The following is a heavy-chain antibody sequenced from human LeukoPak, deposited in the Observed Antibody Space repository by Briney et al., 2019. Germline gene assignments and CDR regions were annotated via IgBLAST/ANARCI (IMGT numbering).Heavy chain of an antibody. CDR3: AREVSYNWNYSGGPLVAFDI. CDR2: IYTSGST. D-gene: IGHD1-7*01. V-gene: IGHV4-61*02. Sequence: PSQTLSLTCTVSGGSISSGSYYWSWIRQPAGKGLEWIGRIYTSGSTNYNPSLKSRVAISVDTSKNQFSLKLSSVTAADTAVYYCAREVSYNWNYSGGPLVAFDIWGQGTMVTVSS. CDR1: GGSISSGSYY. J-gene: IGHJ3*02.